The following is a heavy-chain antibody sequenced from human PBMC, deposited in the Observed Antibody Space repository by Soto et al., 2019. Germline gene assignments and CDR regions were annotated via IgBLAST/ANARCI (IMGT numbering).Heavy chain of an antibody. CDR3: ARDRVAVAGNYYYHGMDV. Sequence: EVQLVESGGGLVQPGGSLRLSCAASGFTFSSYSMNWVRQAPGKGLEWVSKISSSSSSMYYVDSVKGRFTISRDNAKNSLYLQMNSLRAEDTAVYYCARDRVAVAGNYYYHGMDVWGQGTTVTVSS. D-gene: IGHD6-19*01. J-gene: IGHJ6*02. CDR1: GFTFSSYS. CDR2: ISSSSSSM. V-gene: IGHV3-48*01.